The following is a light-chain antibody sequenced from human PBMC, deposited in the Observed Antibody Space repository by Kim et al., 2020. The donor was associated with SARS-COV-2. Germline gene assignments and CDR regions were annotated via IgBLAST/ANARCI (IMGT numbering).Light chain of an antibody. V-gene: IGKV3-20*01. CDR3: QQYDGSRT. CDR1: QSVTANS. CDR2: GVS. J-gene: IGKJ1*01. Sequence: LSPWERATLSCRASQSVTANSLAWYQQKPGQAPRLLIYGVSIRATGIPDRFGGSGSGTEFTLTISRLEPDDSAVYFCQQYDGSRTFGQGTKVDIK.